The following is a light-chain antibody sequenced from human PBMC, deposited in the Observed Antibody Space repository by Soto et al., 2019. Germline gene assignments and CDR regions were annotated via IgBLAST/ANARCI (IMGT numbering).Light chain of an antibody. Sequence: DIQMTQSPSSLSASVGDRVTITCQTSQPISDYLNWYQQKPGKAPSLLIYTASNLQTGVPSRFSGSGSGTHFTLTISSLQPEDFATYYCQQSYNTPRTFGQGTKVEIK. CDR3: QQSYNTPRT. CDR2: TAS. CDR1: QPISDY. J-gene: IGKJ1*01. V-gene: IGKV1-39*01.